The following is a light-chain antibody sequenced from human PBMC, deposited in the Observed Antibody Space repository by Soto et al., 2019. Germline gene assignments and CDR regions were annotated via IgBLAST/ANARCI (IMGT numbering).Light chain of an antibody. J-gene: IGKJ1*01. V-gene: IGKV1-12*01. CDR2: SAS. CDR3: QQSYSTPPWT. CDR1: QGINTW. Sequence: DIQMTQSPSSVSAFVGDRVTITCRASQGINTWLAWYQQKPGKAPKLLMYSASSLQSGVPSRFSGSGSGTDFTLTISSLQPEDFATYYCQQSYSTPPWTFGQGTKV.